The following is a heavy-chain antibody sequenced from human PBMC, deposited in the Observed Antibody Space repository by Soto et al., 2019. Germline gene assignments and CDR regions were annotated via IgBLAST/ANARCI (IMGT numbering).Heavy chain of an antibody. J-gene: IGHJ4*02. CDR2: IDNSGGIT. CDR1: GFTFSTYA. V-gene: IGHV3-23*01. CDR3: ANDTFDTAMAKTDF. Sequence: EAQLLESGGTLVQPGGSLRLSCAASGFTFSTYAMTWVRQAPGKGLEWVSTIDNSGGITYYADSVKGRFTISRDNSKNTLYLQMNSLRAEDTAVYYCANDTFDTAMAKTDFWGRGTLVTVSS. D-gene: IGHD5-18*01.